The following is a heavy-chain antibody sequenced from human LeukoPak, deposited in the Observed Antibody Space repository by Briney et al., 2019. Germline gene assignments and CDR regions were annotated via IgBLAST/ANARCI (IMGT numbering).Heavy chain of an antibody. CDR2: ISSSSSTI. CDR3: AELGITMIGGV. CDR1: GFTFDDYG. J-gene: IGHJ6*04. D-gene: IGHD3-10*02. V-gene: IGHV3-48*04. Sequence: GGSLRLSCAAPGFTFDDYGMSWVRQAPGKGLEWVSYISSSSSTIYYADSVKGRFTISRDNAKNSLYLQMNSLRAEDTAVYYCAELGITMIGGVWGKGTTVTISS.